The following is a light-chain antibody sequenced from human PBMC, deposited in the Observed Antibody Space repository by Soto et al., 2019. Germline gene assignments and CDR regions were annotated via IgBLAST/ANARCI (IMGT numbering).Light chain of an antibody. CDR1: QNIVNW. CDR2: GAS. Sequence: DIQMTQSPSTLSPSVGDRVTITCRASQNIVNWLAWYQQKPGKAPKILIYGASTLERGVPSRFSGSGSGTEFTLTITNLQPDDFATYYRQQYNTYSATFGQGTRLEIK. J-gene: IGKJ5*01. CDR3: QQYNTYSAT. V-gene: IGKV1-5*01.